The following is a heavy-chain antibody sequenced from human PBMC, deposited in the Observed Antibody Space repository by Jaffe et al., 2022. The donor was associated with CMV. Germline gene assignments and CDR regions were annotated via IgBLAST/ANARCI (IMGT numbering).Heavy chain of an antibody. Sequence: QVQLVESGGGVVQSGRSLRLSCAASGFTFSSHGMHWVRQAPGKGLEWVAIIWYDGSNEFYVDSVKGRFTISRDNSKNTLYLQMHSLRVEDTAVYYCARSLGPKRFYYFGMDVWGQGTTVTVSS. D-gene: IGHD3-16*01. J-gene: IGHJ6*02. CDR1: GFTFSSHG. CDR2: IWYDGSNE. CDR3: ARSLGPKRFYYFGMDV. V-gene: IGHV3-33*01.